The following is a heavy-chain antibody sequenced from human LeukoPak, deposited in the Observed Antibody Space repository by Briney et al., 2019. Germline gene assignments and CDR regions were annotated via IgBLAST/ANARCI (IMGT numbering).Heavy chain of an antibody. V-gene: IGHV3-30*18. Sequence: GGSLRLSCAASGFTFSSYGMHWVRQAPGKGLEWVAVISYDGSNKYYADSVRGRFTISRDNSKNTLYLQMNSLRAEDTAVYYCAKGNTFDYWGQGTLVTVSS. J-gene: IGHJ4*02. D-gene: IGHD2/OR15-2a*01. CDR2: ISYDGSNK. CDR1: GFTFSSYG. CDR3: AKGNTFDY.